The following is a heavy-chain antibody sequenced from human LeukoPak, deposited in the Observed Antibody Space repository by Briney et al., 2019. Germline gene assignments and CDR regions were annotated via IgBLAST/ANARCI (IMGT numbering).Heavy chain of an antibody. V-gene: IGHV4-34*01. CDR3: AREDCSSTSCALKFDP. J-gene: IGHJ5*02. CDR2: INHSGST. CDR1: GGSFSGYY. D-gene: IGHD2-2*01. Sequence: SETLSLTCAVYGGSFSGYYWSWIRQPPGKGLEWIGGINHSGSTNYNPSLKSRVTISVDTSKNQFSLKLSSVTAADTAVYYCAREDCSSTSCALKFDPWGQGTLVTVSS.